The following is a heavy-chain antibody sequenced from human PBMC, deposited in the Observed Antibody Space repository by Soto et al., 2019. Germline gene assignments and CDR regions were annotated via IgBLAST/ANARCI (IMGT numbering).Heavy chain of an antibody. CDR2: IDPSDSQT. J-gene: IGHJ4*02. CDR3: ARQIYDSDTGPNFQYYFDS. CDR1: GYSFAGYW. V-gene: IGHV5-10-1*01. Sequence: GESLKISCKGPGYSFAGYWITWVRQKPGKGLEWMGRIDPSDSQTYYSPSFRGHVTISVTKSITTVFLQWSSLRASDTATYYCARQIYDSDTGPNFQYYFDSWGQGTPVTVSS. D-gene: IGHD3-22*01.